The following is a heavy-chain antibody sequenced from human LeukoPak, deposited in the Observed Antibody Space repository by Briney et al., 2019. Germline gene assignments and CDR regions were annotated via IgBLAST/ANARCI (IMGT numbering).Heavy chain of an antibody. V-gene: IGHV1-24*01. Sequence: ASVKVSCKVSGYTLAELSMHWVRQAPGKGLEWMGGFGPEDGETIYAQKFQGRVTMTEDTSTDTAYMELSSLRSVDTAVYYCATARGPYDSSGYYAFWGQGTLVTVSS. D-gene: IGHD3-22*01. CDR1: GYTLAELS. CDR2: FGPEDGET. J-gene: IGHJ4*02. CDR3: ATARGPYDSSGYYAF.